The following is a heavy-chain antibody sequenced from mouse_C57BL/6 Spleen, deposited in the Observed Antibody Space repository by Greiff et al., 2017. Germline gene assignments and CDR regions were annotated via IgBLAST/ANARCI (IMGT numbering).Heavy chain of an antibody. CDR3: AYYYGSSPYAMDY. CDR2: IDPSDSYT. J-gene: IGHJ4*01. Sequence: QVQLKQPGAELVKPGASVKLSCKASGYTFTSYWMQWVKQRPGQGLEWIGEIDPSDSYTNYNQKFKGKATLTVDTSSSTAYMQLSSLTSEDSAVYYCAYYYGSSPYAMDYWGQGTSVTVAS. V-gene: IGHV1-50*01. D-gene: IGHD1-1*01. CDR1: GYTFTSYW.